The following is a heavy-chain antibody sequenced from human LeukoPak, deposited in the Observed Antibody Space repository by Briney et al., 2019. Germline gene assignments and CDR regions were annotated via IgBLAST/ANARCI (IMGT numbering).Heavy chain of an antibody. Sequence: GGSLRLSCAASGFTFSSYGMHWVRQAPGKGLEWVAVIWYDGSNKYYADSVKGRFTISRDNSKNTLYLQMNSLRAEDTAVYYCARDSQWLAPFDYWGQGTLSPSPQ. V-gene: IGHV3-33*01. CDR3: ARDSQWLAPFDY. J-gene: IGHJ4*02. CDR2: IWYDGSNK. CDR1: GFTFSSYG. D-gene: IGHD6-19*01.